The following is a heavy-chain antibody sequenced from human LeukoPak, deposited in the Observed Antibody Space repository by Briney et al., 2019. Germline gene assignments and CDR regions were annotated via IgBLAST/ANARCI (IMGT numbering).Heavy chain of an antibody. D-gene: IGHD6-6*01. CDR1: GYSFTGYW. J-gene: IGHJ4*02. CDR3: ARSQSVYSSSYYFDY. V-gene: IGHV5-51*01. CDR2: IYPGDSDT. Sequence: GESLKISCKGSGYSFTGYWIGWVRQMPGKGLEWMGIIYPGDSDTRYSPSFQGQVTISADKSISTAYLQWSSLKALDTAMYYCARSQSVYSSSYYFDYWGQGTLVTVSS.